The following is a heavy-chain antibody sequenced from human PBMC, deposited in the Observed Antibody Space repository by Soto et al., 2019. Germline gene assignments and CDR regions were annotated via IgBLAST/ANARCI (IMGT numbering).Heavy chain of an antibody. Sequence: SETLSLTCAFYGWSFSGYYWSWIRQPPGKGLEWIGEINHSGSTNYNPSLKSRVTISVDTSKNQFSLKLSSVTAADTAVYYCARGLSIFGVVRHYYYMDVWGKGTTVTVSS. J-gene: IGHJ6*03. V-gene: IGHV4-34*01. CDR1: GWSFSGYY. CDR3: ARGLSIFGVVRHYYYMDV. D-gene: IGHD3-3*01. CDR2: INHSGST.